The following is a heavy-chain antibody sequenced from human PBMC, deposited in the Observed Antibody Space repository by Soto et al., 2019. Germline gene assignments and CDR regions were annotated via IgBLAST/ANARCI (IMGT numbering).Heavy chain of an antibody. D-gene: IGHD3-22*01. CDR3: ARPLVTYYYDSSDLGAFDI. CDR1: GATFSSYA. V-gene: IGHV1-69*13. J-gene: IGHJ3*02. CDR2: IIPIFGTA. Sequence: SVKVSCKASGATFSSYAISWVRQAPGQGLEWMGGIIPIFGTANYAQKFQGRVTITADESTSTAYMELSSLRSEDTAVYYCARPLVTYYYDSSDLGAFDIWGQGTMVTVSS.